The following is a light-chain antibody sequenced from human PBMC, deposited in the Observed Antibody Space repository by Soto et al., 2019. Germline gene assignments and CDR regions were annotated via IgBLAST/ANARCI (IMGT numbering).Light chain of an antibody. CDR3: QHYGTSII. J-gene: IGKJ5*01. V-gene: IGKV3-20*01. CDR2: GAS. Sequence: IVLTQSPDTLSLSPGETATRSCSACQSVSNTYLAWYQLKPGQAPRLLIYGASGRATAIPDRFSGSGSGTEFTLIINRLEPEDFALYLCQHYGTSIIFGQGTRLEIK. CDR1: QSVSNTY.